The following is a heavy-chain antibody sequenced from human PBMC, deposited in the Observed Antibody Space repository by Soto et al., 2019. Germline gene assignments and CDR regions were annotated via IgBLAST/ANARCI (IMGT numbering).Heavy chain of an antibody. D-gene: IGHD5-18*01. Sequence: GGSLRLSCAASGFTFSSYAMSWVRQAPGKGLEWVSAISGSGGSTYYADSVKGRFTISRDNSKNTLYLQMNSLRAEDTAVYYCAKSSWGGYSYGPSDYWGQGTLVTVSS. CDR1: GFTFSSYA. CDR2: ISGSGGST. V-gene: IGHV3-23*01. CDR3: AKSSWGGYSYGPSDY. J-gene: IGHJ4*02.